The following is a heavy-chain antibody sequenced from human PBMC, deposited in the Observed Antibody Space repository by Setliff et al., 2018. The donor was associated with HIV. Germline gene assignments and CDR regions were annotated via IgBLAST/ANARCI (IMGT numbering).Heavy chain of an antibody. V-gene: IGHV3-23*01. CDR1: GLTFSDPA. CDR2: ISSSGDKT. J-gene: IGHJ4*02. CDR3: AKDWRRPFVVLP. Sequence: PGGSLRLSCAASGLTFSDPARSWVRQAPGKGLEWVSAISSSGDKTYYADSVKGRFAISRDNAKNMLYLQMSSLRAEDTALYYCAKDWRRPFVVLPWGQGIQVTVSS. D-gene: IGHD2-2*01.